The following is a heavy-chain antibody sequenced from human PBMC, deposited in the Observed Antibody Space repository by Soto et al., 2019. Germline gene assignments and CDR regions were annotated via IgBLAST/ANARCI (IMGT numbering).Heavy chain of an antibody. CDR3: AGGRDGYNTYYFDY. Sequence: SVKVSCKASGGTFSSYAISWVRQAPGQGLEWMGGIIPIFGTANYAQKFQGRVTITADESTSTAYMELSSLRSEDTAVYYCAGGRDGYNTYYFDYWGQGTLVTVSS. J-gene: IGHJ4*02. CDR1: GGTFSSYA. V-gene: IGHV1-69*13. CDR2: IIPIFGTA. D-gene: IGHD5-12*01.